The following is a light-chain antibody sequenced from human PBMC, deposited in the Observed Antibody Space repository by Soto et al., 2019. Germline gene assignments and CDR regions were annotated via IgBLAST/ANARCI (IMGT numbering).Light chain of an antibody. CDR2: KAP. CDR1: QSLGNW. J-gene: IGKJ2*01. Sequence: GDRAPIPCRASQSLGNWLAWYQQKPGKAPKILIYKAPSLESGIPTRSGGRGSGTEFTLTISRLQPDDFATYYCQRYNSSFGQGTKVDIK. V-gene: IGKV1-5*03. CDR3: QRYNSS.